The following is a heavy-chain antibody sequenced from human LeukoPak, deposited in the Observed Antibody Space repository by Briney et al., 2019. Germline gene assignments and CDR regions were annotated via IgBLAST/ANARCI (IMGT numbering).Heavy chain of an antibody. CDR1: GYIFVNYW. J-gene: IGHJ4*02. V-gene: IGHV5-51*01. Sequence: GESLKISCQVSGYIFVNYWIGWVRQMPGKGLESMGIIYPADSDTTYSPSFQGQVTISADKSISTVYLQWSSLKASDTAMYCCARQSRDGSKTRGYYFDYWGQGTLVTVSS. CDR3: ARQSRDGSKTRGYYFDY. D-gene: IGHD3-10*01. CDR2: IYPADSDT.